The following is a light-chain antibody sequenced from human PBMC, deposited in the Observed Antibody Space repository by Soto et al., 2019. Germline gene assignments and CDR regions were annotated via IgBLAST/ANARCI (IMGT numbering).Light chain of an antibody. CDR2: AAS. J-gene: IGKJ4*01. V-gene: IGKV1-39*01. CDR1: QSISTY. CDR3: QQSYNVPRT. Sequence: DIQMTQSPSSLSASVGDRVTITCLASQSISTYLNWYHQKPGKAPKLLIYAASSLQSGVTSRLSGSGSGTDFSLTISSLQPEDFATYYCQQSYNVPRTFGGGTKVEIK.